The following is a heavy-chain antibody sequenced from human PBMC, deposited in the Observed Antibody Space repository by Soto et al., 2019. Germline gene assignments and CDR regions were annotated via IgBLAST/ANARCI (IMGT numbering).Heavy chain of an antibody. CDR2: IYYSGST. V-gene: IGHV4-59*12. J-gene: IGHJ4*02. Sequence: SETLSLSCNVPSGSIRLYYWGWIRQPPGKGLEWIGYIYYSGSTNYNPSLKSRVTISVDTSKNQFSLKLSSVTAADTAVYYCARGWGRIFDYWGQGTLVTVS. CDR1: SGSIRLYY. CDR3: ARGWGRIFDY. D-gene: IGHD7-27*01.